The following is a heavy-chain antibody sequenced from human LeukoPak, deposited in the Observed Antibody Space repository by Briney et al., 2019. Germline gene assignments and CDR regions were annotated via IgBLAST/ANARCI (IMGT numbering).Heavy chain of an antibody. CDR1: GGSISSSSYY. J-gene: IGHJ4*02. Sequence: SETLSLTCTVSGGSISSSSYYWGWIRQPPGKGLEWIGSIYYSGSTYYNPSLKSRVTISVDTSKNQFSLKLSSVTAADTAVYYCAKIGGSYSHPFDYWGQGTLVTVSS. V-gene: IGHV4-39*01. CDR3: AKIGGSYSHPFDY. CDR2: IYYSGST. D-gene: IGHD1-26*01.